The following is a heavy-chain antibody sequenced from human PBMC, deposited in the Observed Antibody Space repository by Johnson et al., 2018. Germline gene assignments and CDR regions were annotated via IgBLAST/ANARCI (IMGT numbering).Heavy chain of an antibody. D-gene: IGHD1-26*01. CDR2: TTYDGSNK. Sequence: QVQLVQSGGGVVQPGRSLRLSCAASGFTFRTYSMHWVRQAPGKGLEWVAVTTYDGSNKYYADFVKGRFTISRDNSKNTLYLQMNSLRAEDTAVYYCARRPSGRGGGEAFDIWGQGTMVTVSS. J-gene: IGHJ3*02. V-gene: IGHV3-30-3*01. CDR3: ARRPSGRGGGEAFDI. CDR1: GFTFRTYS.